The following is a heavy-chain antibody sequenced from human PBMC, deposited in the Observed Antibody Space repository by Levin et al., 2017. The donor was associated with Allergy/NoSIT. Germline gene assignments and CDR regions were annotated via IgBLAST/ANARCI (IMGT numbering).Heavy chain of an antibody. J-gene: IGHJ6*02. Sequence: GGSLRLSCAASGFTFSNAYMHWVRQAPGKGLEWVGRIVPKSNGGTVDYAAPVNGRFSISRDDSKTTLYLQLSSLKTDDTAVYYCYCSRSSSGVDVWGQGTTVTVSS. V-gene: IGHV3-15*07. CDR1: GFTFSNAY. D-gene: IGHD3-10*01. CDR3: YCSRSSSGVDV. CDR2: IVPKSNGGTV.